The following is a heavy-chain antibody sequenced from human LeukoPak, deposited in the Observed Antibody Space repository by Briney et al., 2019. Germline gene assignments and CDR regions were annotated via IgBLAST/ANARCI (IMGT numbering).Heavy chain of an antibody. CDR2: IKQDGSEK. J-gene: IGHJ4*02. Sequence: GGSLRLSCAASGFTFSSYWMSWVRQAPGKGLEWVANIKQDGSEKYYVDSVKGRFTISRDNAKNSLCLQMNSLRAEDTAVYYCASLYSSSWYYFDYWGQGTLVTVSS. CDR1: GFTFSSYW. D-gene: IGHD6-13*01. CDR3: ASLYSSSWYYFDY. V-gene: IGHV3-7*01.